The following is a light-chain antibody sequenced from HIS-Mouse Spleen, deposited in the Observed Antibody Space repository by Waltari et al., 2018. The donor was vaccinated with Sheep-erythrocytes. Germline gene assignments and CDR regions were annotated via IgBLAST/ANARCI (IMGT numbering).Light chain of an antibody. V-gene: IGKV1-5*03. CDR3: QQYNSYSPLT. Sequence: DIEMIQSPSTLSTSVGDSVTITCRASQSISSWLAWYQQKPGKAPKLLIYKASSLESGVPSRFSGSGSGTEFTLTISSLQPDDFATYYCQQYNSYSPLTFGGGTKVEIK. J-gene: IGKJ4*01. CDR2: KAS. CDR1: QSISSW.